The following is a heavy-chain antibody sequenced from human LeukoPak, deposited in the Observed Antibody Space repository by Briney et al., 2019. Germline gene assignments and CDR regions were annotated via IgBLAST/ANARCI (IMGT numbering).Heavy chain of an antibody. Sequence: GGSLRLSCVASGFAVSSYWMSWVRHAPRKGLEWVANIKQDGGEKYYVDSVKGRCTISRDNAKNSLFLQMNSLRVEDTAVYYCARLGGSYYTYWGQGTLVTVSS. V-gene: IGHV3-7*01. CDR2: IKQDGGEK. J-gene: IGHJ4*02. D-gene: IGHD1-26*01. CDR1: GFAVSSYW. CDR3: ARLGGSYYTY.